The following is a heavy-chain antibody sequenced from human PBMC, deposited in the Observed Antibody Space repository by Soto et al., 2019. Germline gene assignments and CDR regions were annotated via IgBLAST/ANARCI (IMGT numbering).Heavy chain of an antibody. CDR1: GGSISSGGYS. J-gene: IGHJ4*02. D-gene: IGHD1-26*01. CDR2: IYHSEST. Sequence: QLQLQESGSGLVKPSQTLSLTCAVSGGSISSGGYSWSWIRQPPGKGLEWLGYIYHSESTYYNPSLQSRATISVDRSKNQFSLKLRAVAAADTAVYYCAGGPGVARNYWGQGTLGTVSS. V-gene: IGHV4-30-2*01. CDR3: AGGPGVARNY.